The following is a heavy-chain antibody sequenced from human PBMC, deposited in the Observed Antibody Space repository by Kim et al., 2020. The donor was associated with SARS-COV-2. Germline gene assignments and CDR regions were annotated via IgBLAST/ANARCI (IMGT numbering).Heavy chain of an antibody. V-gene: IGHV1-3*01. CDR3: ARDLGGSSTYCSSTICYPRVTGWFDH. D-gene: IGHD2-2*01. CDR1: GYTFTSYA. CDR2: INAGNGNT. Sequence: ASVKVSCKASGYTFTSYAMHWVRQAPGQRLEWMGWINAGNGNTKYSQKFQGRVTITRDTSASTAYMELSSLRSEDTAVYYCARDLGGSSTYCSSTICYPRVTGWFDHWGQGTLVTVSS. J-gene: IGHJ5*02.